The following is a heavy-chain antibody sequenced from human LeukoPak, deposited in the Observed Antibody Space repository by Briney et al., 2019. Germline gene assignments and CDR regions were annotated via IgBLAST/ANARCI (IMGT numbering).Heavy chain of an antibody. J-gene: IGHJ4*02. V-gene: IGHV3-30-3*01. CDR1: GFTFSSYA. D-gene: IGHD3-22*01. Sequence: GGSLRLSCAASGFTFSSYAMHWVRQAPGKGLEWVAVISYDGSNKYYADSVKGRFTISRDNSKNTLYLQMNSLRAEDTAVYYCARDHNYDSSGLDYWGQGTLVTVSS. CDR3: ARDHNYDSSGLDY. CDR2: ISYDGSNK.